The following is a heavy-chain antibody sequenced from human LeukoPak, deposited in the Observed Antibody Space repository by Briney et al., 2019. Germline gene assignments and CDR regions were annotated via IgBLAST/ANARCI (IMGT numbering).Heavy chain of an antibody. D-gene: IGHD1-26*01. V-gene: IGHV3-74*01. J-gene: IGHJ4*02. CDR3: ARASYWSRIDY. CDR1: GFTFSSYW. CDR2: INSDGSST. Sequence: QAGGSLRLSCAASGFTFSSYWMHWVRHAPGKGLVWVSRINSDGSSTSYADSVKGRFTISRDNAKNTLYLQMNSLRAEDTAVYYCARASYWSRIDYWGQGTLVTVSS.